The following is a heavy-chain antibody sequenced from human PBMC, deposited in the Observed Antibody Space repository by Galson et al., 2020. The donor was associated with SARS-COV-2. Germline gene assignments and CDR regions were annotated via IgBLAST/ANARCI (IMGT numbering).Heavy chain of an antibody. Sequence: GGSLRLSCAASGFTFSSYWMSWVRQAPGKGLEWVANIKQDGSEKYYVDSVKGRFTISRDNAKNSLYLQMNSLRAEDTAVYYCGREPGRVYGYYYGSGSCYSPLGFDYWGQGTLVTVSS. CDR2: IKQDGSEK. CDR1: GFTFSSYW. CDR3: GREPGRVYGYYYGSGSCYSPLGFDY. V-gene: IGHV3-7*01. J-gene: IGHJ4*02. D-gene: IGHD3-10*01.